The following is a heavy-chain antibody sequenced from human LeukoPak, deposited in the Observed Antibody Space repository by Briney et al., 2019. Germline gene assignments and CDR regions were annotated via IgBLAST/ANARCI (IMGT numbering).Heavy chain of an antibody. CDR3: ARPRDGYNFNWFDP. J-gene: IGHJ5*02. D-gene: IGHD5-24*01. CDR2: IYNSGNT. V-gene: IGHV4-4*08. Sequence: SETLSLTCTVSGGSTNNYYWTWIRQPPGKGLEWIGNIYNSGNTNYNPSLKSRVTISVDTSKNQFSLKLSSVTAADTAVYYCARPRDGYNFNWFDPWGQGTLVTVSS. CDR1: GGSTNNYY.